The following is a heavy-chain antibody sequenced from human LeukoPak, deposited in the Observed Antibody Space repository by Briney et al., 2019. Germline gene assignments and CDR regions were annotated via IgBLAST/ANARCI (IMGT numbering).Heavy chain of an antibody. V-gene: IGHV1-18*01. J-gene: IGHJ3*02. CDR1: GYTFTHSG. CDR2: INVYNGDT. Sequence: ASVKVSCKASGYTFTHSGIACVRQAPGQGLEWLGWINVYNGDTKYAQNFQGRVAMTADTSTTTAYMELKSLRSDDTAVYYCARCDSTSFHQRAFDIWGQGTMVTVSS. D-gene: IGHD2-2*01. CDR3: ARCDSTSFHQRAFDI.